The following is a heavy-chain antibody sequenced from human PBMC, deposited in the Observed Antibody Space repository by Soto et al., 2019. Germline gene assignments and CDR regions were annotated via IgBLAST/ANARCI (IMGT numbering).Heavy chain of an antibody. CDR1: GGSISSYY. D-gene: IGHD6-19*01. Sequence: SETLSLTCTVSGGSISSYYWSWIRQPPGKGLEWIGYIYYSGSTNYNPSLKSRVTISVDTSKNQFSLKLSSVTAADTAVYYCASGYSGYGSGWYFNYYYGMDVWGQGTTVTVSS. V-gene: IGHV4-59*01. J-gene: IGHJ6*02. CDR3: ASGYSGYGSGWYFNYYYGMDV. CDR2: IYYSGST.